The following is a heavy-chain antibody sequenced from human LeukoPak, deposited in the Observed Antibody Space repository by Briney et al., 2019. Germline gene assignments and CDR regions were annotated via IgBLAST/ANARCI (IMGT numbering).Heavy chain of an antibody. CDR1: GFTFSSYA. J-gene: IGHJ4*02. CDR3: AKLDYYNTH. D-gene: IGHD3-22*01. CDR2: ITGSSAST. Sequence: GGSLRLSCAASGFTFSSYAMSWVRQAPGKGLEWVSSITGSSASTYYADSVKGRFTISRDNSKNTLYLQMNSLRAEDMAVYFCAKLDYYNTHWGQGSLVTVSS. V-gene: IGHV3-23*01.